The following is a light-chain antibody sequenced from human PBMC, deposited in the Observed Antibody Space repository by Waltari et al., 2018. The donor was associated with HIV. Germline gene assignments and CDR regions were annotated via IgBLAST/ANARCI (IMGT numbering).Light chain of an antibody. J-gene: IGKJ2*01. CDR2: AAS. V-gene: IGKV1-8*01. CDR1: QGIGDY. CDR3: QQYYIFPYT. Sequence: AIRMTQSPSSFSASTGDRVTITCRASQGIGDYLAWYQQKPGKAPELLMYAASALQNGGPSRFSGSGSGTEFTLNISCLQSEDFATYYCQQYYIFPYTFAQGTILDI.